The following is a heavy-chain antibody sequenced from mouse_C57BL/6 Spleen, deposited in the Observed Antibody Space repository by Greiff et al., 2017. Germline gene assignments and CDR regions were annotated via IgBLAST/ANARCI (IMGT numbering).Heavy chain of an antibody. Sequence: QVQLQQPGAELVKPGASVKLSCKASGYTFTSYWMQWVKQRPGPGLEWIGEIDPSDSYTNYNQKFKGKATLTVDTSSSTAYMQLSSLTSEDSAVYYCARRSQSYYFDYWGQGTTLTVSS. CDR3: ARRSQSYYFDY. CDR2: IDPSDSYT. J-gene: IGHJ2*01. CDR1: GYTFTSYW. V-gene: IGHV1-50*01.